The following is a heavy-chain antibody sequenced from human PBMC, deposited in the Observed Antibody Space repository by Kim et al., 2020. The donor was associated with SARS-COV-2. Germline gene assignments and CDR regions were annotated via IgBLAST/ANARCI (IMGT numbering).Heavy chain of an antibody. CDR3: ASLKAKQLWSPARSYYYYGMDV. D-gene: IGHD5-18*01. V-gene: IGHV1-69*13. CDR2: IIPIFGTA. J-gene: IGHJ6*02. CDR1: GGTFSSYA. Sequence: SVKVSCKASGGTFSSYAISWVRQAPGQGLEWMGGIIPIFGTANYAQKFQGRVTITADESTSTAYMELSSLRSEDTAVYYCASLKAKQLWSPARSYYYYGMDVWGQGTTVTVSS.